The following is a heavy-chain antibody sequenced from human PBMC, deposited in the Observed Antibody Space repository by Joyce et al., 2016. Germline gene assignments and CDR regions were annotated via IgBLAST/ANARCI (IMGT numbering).Heavy chain of an antibody. CDR3: ARGGSGYSFDS. CDR1: GVTFSSYG. V-gene: IGHV1-69*12. CDR2: IIPISGTA. D-gene: IGHD5-12*01. Sequence: QVQLVQSGAEMKKPGSSVKVSCKASGVTFSSYGIRWLRQAPGQGLEWMGEIIPISGTANDAQKFQGRVTITADESTTTAYMDLSSLRSEDTAVYFCARGGSGYSFDSWGQGTLVTVSS. J-gene: IGHJ4*02.